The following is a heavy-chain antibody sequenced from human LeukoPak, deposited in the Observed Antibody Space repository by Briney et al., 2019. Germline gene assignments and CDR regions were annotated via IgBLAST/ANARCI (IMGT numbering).Heavy chain of an antibody. Sequence: SETLSLTCAVSGYSISSGYYWGWIRQPPGKGLEWIGYIYYSGSTYYNPSLKSRVTISVDTSKNQFSLKLSSVTAADTGVYYCAREGAYYSDYWGQGTLVTVSS. V-gene: IGHV4-30-4*08. D-gene: IGHD3-16*01. CDR3: AREGAYYSDY. CDR2: IYYSGST. J-gene: IGHJ4*02. CDR1: GYSISSGYY.